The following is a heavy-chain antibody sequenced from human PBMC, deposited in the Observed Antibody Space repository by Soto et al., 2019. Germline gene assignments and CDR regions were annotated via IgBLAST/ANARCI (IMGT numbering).Heavy chain of an antibody. CDR1: GFTFSSYG. V-gene: IGHV3-30*18. CDR2: ISYDGSKK. CDR3: TKDIVSRVPDY. D-gene: IGHD3-16*02. J-gene: IGHJ4*02. Sequence: QVQLVESGGGVVQPGRSLRLSCAASGFTFSSYGMHWVRQSPGKGLEWVAGISYDGSKKYYADSAKGRFTISRDNSKNTLFLQMDSLRAEDTAVYSCTKDIVSRVPDYWGQGTLVTVSS.